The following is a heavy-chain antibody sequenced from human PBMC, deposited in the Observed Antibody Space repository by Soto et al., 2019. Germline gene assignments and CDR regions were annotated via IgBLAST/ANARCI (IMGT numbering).Heavy chain of an antibody. CDR1: GFTFSNYA. Sequence: EVQLLESGGGFVQPGGSLRLSCAASGFTFSNYAMNWFRQATGKGPESVSYISSGRSTIYYADSVKGRFTISRDDAKNALDLHMNSLSDEDTAVDYGARYGRFWTEPDSWGEGTLVTVSS. V-gene: IGHV3-48*02. D-gene: IGHD3-3*01. CDR2: ISSGRSTI. CDR3: ARYGRFWTEPDS. J-gene: IGHJ5*01.